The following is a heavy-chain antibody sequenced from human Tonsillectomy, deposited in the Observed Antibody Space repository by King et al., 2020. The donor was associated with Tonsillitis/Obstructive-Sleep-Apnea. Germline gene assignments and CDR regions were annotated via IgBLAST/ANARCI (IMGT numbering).Heavy chain of an antibody. CDR1: GFIFSVFA. J-gene: IGHJ3*02. CDR3: AREGATHDAFDI. CDR2: IPHDGSSK. V-gene: IGHV3-30*07. Sequence: VQLVESGGGVVQPGRSLRLSCEVSGFIFSVFAMHWVRQAPGQGLECVSLIPHDGSSKDFADSVKGRFTITRDNSKNTLYLHMTSLRAEDTAVYYCAREGATHDAFDIWGQGTMVTVSS. D-gene: IGHD3-16*01.